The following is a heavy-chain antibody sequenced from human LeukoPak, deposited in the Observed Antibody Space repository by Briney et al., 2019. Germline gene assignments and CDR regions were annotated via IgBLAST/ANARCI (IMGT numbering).Heavy chain of an antibody. J-gene: IGHJ4*02. CDR2: INYGGTT. CDR3: ARYVVYGSGKYYFDY. V-gene: IGHV4-39*01. CDR1: GGSISNSNYY. Sequence: SETLSLTCTVSGGSISNSNYYWSWIRPPPGKELEWLASINYGGTTYYNPSLKSRVTISVDTSKNQFSLRLSSVTAADTAVYLCARYVVYGSGKYYFDYWGQGSLVTVSS. D-gene: IGHD3-10*01.